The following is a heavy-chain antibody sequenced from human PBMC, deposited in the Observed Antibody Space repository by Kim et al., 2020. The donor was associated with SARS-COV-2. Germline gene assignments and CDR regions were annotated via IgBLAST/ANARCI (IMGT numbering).Heavy chain of an antibody. CDR2: IWYDGSNK. Sequence: GGSLRLSCAASGFTFSSYGMHWVRKAPGKGLEWVAVIWYDGSNKYYADSVKGRFTISRDNSKNTLYLQMNSLRAEDTAVYYCARVLSYYYGMDVWGQGTTVTVSS. CDR3: ARVLSYYYGMDV. V-gene: IGHV3-33*01. J-gene: IGHJ6*02. CDR1: GFTFSSYG.